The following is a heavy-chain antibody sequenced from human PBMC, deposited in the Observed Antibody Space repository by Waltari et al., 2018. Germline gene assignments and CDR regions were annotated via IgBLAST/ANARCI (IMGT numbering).Heavy chain of an antibody. D-gene: IGHD1-1*01. CDR3: ARNAGNFDY. CDR2: IYYSGST. Sequence: QVQLQESGPGLVKPSETLSLTCTVSGGSIRSYYWSWIRQPPGKGLEWIGYIYYSGSTNYNPSLKSRVTISVDTSKNQFSLKLSSVTAADTAVYYCARNAGNFDYWGQGTLVTVSS. J-gene: IGHJ4*02. V-gene: IGHV4-59*01. CDR1: GGSIRSYY.